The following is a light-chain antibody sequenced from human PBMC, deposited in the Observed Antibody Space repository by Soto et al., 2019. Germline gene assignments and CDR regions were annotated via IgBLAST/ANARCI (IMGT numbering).Light chain of an antibody. CDR1: QSLSGSY. CDR3: HQYGTSPELT. J-gene: IGKJ4*01. CDR2: DAS. V-gene: IGKV3-20*01. Sequence: EIVLTQSPGTLSLSPGESATLSCRTSQSLSGSYLAWYQQKPGQALRLVIYDASSRATGIPDRFSGSGSGTDFTLTISSLEPEDFAVYYCHQYGTSPELTFGGGTKVEIE.